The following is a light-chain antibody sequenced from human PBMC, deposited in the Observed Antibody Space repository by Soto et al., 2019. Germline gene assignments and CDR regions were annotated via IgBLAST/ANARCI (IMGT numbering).Light chain of an antibody. Sequence: DLPINQSPSSLVASCGDRVTVPFRGSQKIKNLLNWYHQKPGKAPKVLIYGASCFQSGVPSRFSGGGSGTAFTLTINSVQPEDFAIYYCQQSYSSPLTFGQGTKV. V-gene: IGKV1-39*01. CDR2: GAS. CDR3: QQSYSSPLT. CDR1: QKIKNL. J-gene: IGKJ1*01.